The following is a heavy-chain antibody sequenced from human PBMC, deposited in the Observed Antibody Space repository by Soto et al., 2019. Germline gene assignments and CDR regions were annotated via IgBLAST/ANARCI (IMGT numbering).Heavy chain of an antibody. Sequence: EVQLAESGGGLVQPGGSLRLSCAASGFTFSDHYMDWVRQAPGKGLEWVGRSRDKVHSHTTEYAASVKGRFTISRGYSENTLYLQMNSLKTEDTAVYYCARGVVSTGYFDYWGQGTLVTVSS. V-gene: IGHV3-72*01. J-gene: IGHJ4*02. CDR3: ARGVVSTGYFDY. CDR1: GFTFSDHY. D-gene: IGHD5-12*01. CDR2: SRDKVHSHTT.